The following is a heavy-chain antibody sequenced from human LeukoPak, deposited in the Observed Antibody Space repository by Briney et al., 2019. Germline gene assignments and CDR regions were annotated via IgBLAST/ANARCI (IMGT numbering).Heavy chain of an antibody. CDR3: AKDKDTPATAQPQRGYFES. J-gene: IGHJ4*02. Sequence: GGSLRLSCAASGFTFSSYAMSWVRQAPGKGLEWVSAISGSGGSTYYAVSVKGRFTISRDNSKNTLYLQMNSLRVEDTAVYFCAKDKDTPATAQPQRGYFESWGQGTLVTVSS. D-gene: IGHD2-15*01. CDR2: ISGSGGST. CDR1: GFTFSSYA. V-gene: IGHV3-23*01.